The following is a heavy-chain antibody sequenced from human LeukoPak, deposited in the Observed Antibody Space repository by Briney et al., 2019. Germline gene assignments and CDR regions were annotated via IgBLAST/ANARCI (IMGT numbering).Heavy chain of an antibody. CDR1: GYTFTSYD. V-gene: IGHV1-8*01. CDR2: MNPNSGNT. Sequence: ASVKVSCKASGYTFTSYDINWVRQATGQGLEWMGWMNPNSGNTGYAQKFQGRVTMTRNTSISTAYMELSSLRSEDTAVYYCARGVGLYSSSWDDYYYYMDVWGKGTTVTVPS. J-gene: IGHJ6*03. CDR3: ARGVGLYSSSWDDYYYYMDV. D-gene: IGHD6-13*01.